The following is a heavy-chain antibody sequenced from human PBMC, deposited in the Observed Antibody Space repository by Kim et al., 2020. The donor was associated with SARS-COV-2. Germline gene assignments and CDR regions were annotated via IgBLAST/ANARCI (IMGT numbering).Heavy chain of an antibody. Sequence: GGSLRLSCAASGFTFSSYSMNWVRQAPGKGLEWVSSISSSSSYIYYADSVKGRFTISRDNAKNSLYLQMNSLRAEDTAVYYCARAIFGVVNALFDYWGQGTLVTVSS. D-gene: IGHD3-3*01. J-gene: IGHJ4*02. CDR1: GFTFSSYS. CDR2: ISSSSSYI. V-gene: IGHV3-21*01. CDR3: ARAIFGVVNALFDY.